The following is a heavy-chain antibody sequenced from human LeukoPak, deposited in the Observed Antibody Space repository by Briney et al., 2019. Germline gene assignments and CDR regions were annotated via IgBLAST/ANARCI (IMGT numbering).Heavy chain of an antibody. V-gene: IGHV3-23*01. CDR2: ISGSGGST. CDR1: GFTFTSYA. J-gene: IGHJ4*02. CDR3: AKDFSLCLVALDY. D-gene: IGHD3-9*01. Sequence: GGSLRLSCAASGFTFTSYAMSWVRQAPGKGLEWVSAISGSGGSTYYADSVKGRFTISRDNSKNTLYLQLNSLRAEDTAVYYCAKDFSLCLVALDYWGQGTLVTVSS.